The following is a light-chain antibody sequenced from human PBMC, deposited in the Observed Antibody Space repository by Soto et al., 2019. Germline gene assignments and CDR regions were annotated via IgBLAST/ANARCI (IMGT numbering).Light chain of an antibody. V-gene: IGKV3-20*01. CDR3: QHDGSSPGT. CDR2: DAS. Sequence: EIVLTQSPGTLSLSPGERATLSCRASQSVSSSYLAWYQQKPGQAPRLLIYDASSSATGIPDRFSVSGSGSDFTSAISRPEPEDFAVVYCQHDGSSPGTFGQGTRLEIK. CDR1: QSVSSSY. J-gene: IGKJ5*01.